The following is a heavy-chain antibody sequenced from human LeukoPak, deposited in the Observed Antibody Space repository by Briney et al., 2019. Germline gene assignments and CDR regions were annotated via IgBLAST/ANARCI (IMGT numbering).Heavy chain of an antibody. J-gene: IGHJ4*02. CDR3: ARGGTVGNRLYYSDN. D-gene: IGHD1-14*01. Sequence: ASVKVSCKASGYTFTSYGISWVRQAPGQGLEWMGWISAYNGNTNYAQKLQGRVTMTRDTSTSTVYMELSSLRSEDTAVYYCARGGTVGNRLYYSDNWGQGTLVTVSS. V-gene: IGHV1-18*01. CDR2: ISAYNGNT. CDR1: GYTFTSYG.